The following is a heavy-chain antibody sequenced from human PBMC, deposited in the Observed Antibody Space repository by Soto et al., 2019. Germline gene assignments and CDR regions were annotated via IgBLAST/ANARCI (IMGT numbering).Heavy chain of an antibody. D-gene: IGHD3-22*01. Sequence: GESLKISCKGSGYSFTSYWISWVRQMPGKGLEWMGRIDPSDSYTNYSPSFQGHVTISADKSISTAYLQWSSLKASDTAMYYCARHNRPYYYDSSGYEYYYFDYWGHGTLVTVS. CDR3: ARHNRPYYYDSSGYEYYYFDY. V-gene: IGHV5-10-1*01. CDR2: IDPSDSYT. J-gene: IGHJ4*01. CDR1: GYSFTSYW.